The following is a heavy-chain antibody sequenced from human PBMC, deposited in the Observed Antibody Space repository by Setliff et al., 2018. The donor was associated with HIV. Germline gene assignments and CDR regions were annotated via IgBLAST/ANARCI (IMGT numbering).Heavy chain of an antibody. Sequence: SETLSLTCGVSGGSVNSGSFSWNWIRQPAGGRPEWIGHVHTNGFTNYNPSLKSRVTISLDTSRNEFSLKVTSVTAADTATYLCARGVVGNYYDFFNIYFWDYMDVWGNGTTVTAP. V-gene: IGHV4-61*09. D-gene: IGHD3-3*01. CDR2: VHTNGFT. J-gene: IGHJ6*03. CDR1: GGSVNSGSFS. CDR3: ARGVVGNYYDFFNIYFWDYMDV.